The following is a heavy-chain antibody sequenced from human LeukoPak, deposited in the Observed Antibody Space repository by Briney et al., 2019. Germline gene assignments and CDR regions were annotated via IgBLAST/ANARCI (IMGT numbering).Heavy chain of an antibody. CDR1: GFTFSSYA. CDR3: AKDPVVVPAAFFDF. CDR2: ISGSGGST. V-gene: IGHV3-23*01. J-gene: IGHJ4*02. D-gene: IGHD2-2*01. Sequence: GGSLRLYCAASGFTFSSYAMSWVRQSPGKGLEWVSAISGSGGSTYYADSVKGRFTISRDNSKNTLYLQMNSLRAEDTAVYYCAKDPVVVPAAFFDFWGQGTLVTVSS.